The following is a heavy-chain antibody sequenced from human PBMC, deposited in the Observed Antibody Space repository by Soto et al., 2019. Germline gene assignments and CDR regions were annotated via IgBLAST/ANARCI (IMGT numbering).Heavy chain of an antibody. J-gene: IGHJ4*02. CDR3: ASHLVVTVTRGFDH. CDR1: SGSISSHNW. CDR2: IAHTGAI. Sequence: QVQLQESGPGLVKPSGTLSLTCAVSSGSISSHNWWSWVRQPPGKGLEWIGEIAHTGAINYNPSLKSRVPISVDKATNQFSRRLSSVTAADTAVYYCASHLVVTVTRGFDHWGQGTLGTVSS. D-gene: IGHD3-22*01. V-gene: IGHV4-4*02.